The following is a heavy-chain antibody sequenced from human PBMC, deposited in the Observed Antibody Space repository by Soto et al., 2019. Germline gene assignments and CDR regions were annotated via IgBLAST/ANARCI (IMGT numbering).Heavy chain of an antibody. CDR3: AGGVSAGWAY. J-gene: IGHJ4*02. CDR1: GYSFPSLD. D-gene: IGHD6-19*01. V-gene: IGHV1-8*01. CDR2: MQPSTGRT. Sequence: ASVQVSCLASGYSFPSLDNNLRRQTAGQGREWMGWMQPSTGRTGYAQKFHGTVTMTRDTSINTAYRELTTLTSDETASYYCAGGVSAGWAYGGQGPRAPVPQ.